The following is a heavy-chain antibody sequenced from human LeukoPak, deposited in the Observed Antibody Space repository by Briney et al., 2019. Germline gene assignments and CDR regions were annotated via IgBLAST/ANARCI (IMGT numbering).Heavy chain of an antibody. D-gene: IGHD6-13*01. CDR1: GFTFSSYG. CDR3: AKDPGYSSSWHGNWFDP. Sequence: GGSLRLSCAASGFTFSSYGMHWVRQAPGKGLEWVSAISGSGGSTYYADSVKGRFTISRDNSKNTLYLQMNSLRAEDTAVYYCAKDPGYSSSWHGNWFDPWGQGTLVTVSS. CDR2: ISGSGGST. J-gene: IGHJ5*02. V-gene: IGHV3-23*01.